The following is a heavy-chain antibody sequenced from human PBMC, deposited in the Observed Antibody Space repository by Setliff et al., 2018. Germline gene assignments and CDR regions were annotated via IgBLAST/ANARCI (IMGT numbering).Heavy chain of an antibody. D-gene: IGHD2-15*01. Sequence: GASVKVSCKASGYTLTKYYMHWVRQAPGQGLEWMGIINPSGGLTRHAQKFQGRVTVTTDTSPSTAYMEPRSLRSDDTAVYYCARAPPKIVVTVAALDNWGQGALVTVSS. CDR2: INPSGGLT. CDR3: ARAPPKIVVTVAALDN. V-gene: IGHV1-46*01. CDR1: GYTLTKYY. J-gene: IGHJ4*02.